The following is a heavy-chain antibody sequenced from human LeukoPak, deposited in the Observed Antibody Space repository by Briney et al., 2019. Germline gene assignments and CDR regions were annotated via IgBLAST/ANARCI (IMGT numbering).Heavy chain of an antibody. V-gene: IGHV3-11*01. J-gene: IGHJ4*02. CDR1: GFTFSDHY. CDR2: ISSGGSTT. CDR3: ARDVPPLRGLDY. D-gene: IGHD3-10*01. Sequence: GGSLRLSCAASGFTFSDHYMSWIRQAPGKGLECVSYISSGGSTTYYTDSVKGRFTISRDNGKNALYLQMNSLRAEDTAVYYCARDVPPLRGLDYWGQGTLVTVSS.